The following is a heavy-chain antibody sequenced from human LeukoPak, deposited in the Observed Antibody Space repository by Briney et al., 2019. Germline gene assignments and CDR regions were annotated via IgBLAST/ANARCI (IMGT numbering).Heavy chain of an antibody. Sequence: GGSLRLSCAASGFTFSSNWMHWVRQAPGKGLVWVSRINEDGSTTNYADSVKGRSTIFRDNAKNTLYLQMNSLRAEDTAVYYCAKSPVPNYYYYGMDVWGQGTTVTVSS. CDR3: AKSPVPNYYYYGMDV. D-gene: IGHD3-10*01. CDR2: INEDGSTT. V-gene: IGHV3-74*01. J-gene: IGHJ6*02. CDR1: GFTFSSNW.